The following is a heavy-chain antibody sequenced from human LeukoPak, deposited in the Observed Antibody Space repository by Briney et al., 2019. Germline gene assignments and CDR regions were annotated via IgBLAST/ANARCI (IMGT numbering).Heavy chain of an antibody. CDR1: GGSISSGGYY. V-gene: IGHV4-30-2*01. Sequence: PSETLSLTCTVSGGSISSGGYYWSWIRQPPGKGLEWIGYIYHSGSTYYNPSLKSRVTISVDRSKNQFSLKLSSVTAADTAVYYCARTPCSSTSCYGGGDYWGQGTLVTVSS. D-gene: IGHD2-2*01. CDR3: ARTPCSSTSCYGGGDY. CDR2: IYHSGST. J-gene: IGHJ4*02.